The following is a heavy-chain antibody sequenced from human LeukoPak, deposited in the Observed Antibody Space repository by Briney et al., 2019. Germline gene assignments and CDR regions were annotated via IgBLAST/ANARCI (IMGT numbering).Heavy chain of an antibody. J-gene: IGHJ6*02. CDR1: GGTFSSYA. CDR2: IIPIFGTA. V-gene: IGHV1-69*13. Sequence: RASVKVSRKASGGTFSSYAISWVRQAPGQGLEWMGGIIPIFGTANYAQKFQGRVTITADESTSTAYMELSSLRSEDTAVYYCARDDVDGGGDYYYGMDVWGQGTTVTVSS. CDR3: ARDDVDGGGDYYYGMDV. D-gene: IGHD2-21*01.